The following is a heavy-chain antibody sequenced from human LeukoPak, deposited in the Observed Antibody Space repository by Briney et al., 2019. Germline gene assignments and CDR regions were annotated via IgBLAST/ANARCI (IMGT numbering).Heavy chain of an antibody. CDR3: ARESDILTGCPDY. D-gene: IGHD3-9*01. Sequence: GGSLRLSCAASGFTFSSYSINWVRQAPGKGLEWVSYISSSSSTIYYADSVKGRFTISRDNAKNSLYLQMNSLRAEDTAVYYCARESDILTGCPDYWGQGTLVTVSS. V-gene: IGHV3-48*01. J-gene: IGHJ4*02. CDR1: GFTFSSYS. CDR2: ISSSSSTI.